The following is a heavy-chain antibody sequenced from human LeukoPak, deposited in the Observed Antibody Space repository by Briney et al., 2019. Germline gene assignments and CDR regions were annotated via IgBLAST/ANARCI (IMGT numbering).Heavy chain of an antibody. CDR2: ISSSGSTI. V-gene: IGHV3-48*04. D-gene: IGHD2-2*01. J-gene: IGHJ5*02. CDR1: GFTFSSYS. CDR3: ARAPSWYCSSTSCPPNWFDP. Sequence: GGSLRLSCAASGFTFSSYSMNWVRQAPGKGLEWVSYISSSGSTIYYADSVKGRFTISRDNAKNSLYLQMNSLRAEDTAVYYCARAPSWYCSSTSCPPNWFDPWGQGTLVTVSS.